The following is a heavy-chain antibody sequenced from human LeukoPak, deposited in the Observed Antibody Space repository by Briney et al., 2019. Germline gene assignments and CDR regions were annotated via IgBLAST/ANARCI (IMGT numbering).Heavy chain of an antibody. CDR1: GGSISSYY. D-gene: IGHD1-26*01. CDR3: ARSGSSDNGWFDP. CDR2: IYYSGST. Sequence: SETLSLTCTVSGGSISSYYWSWIRQPPGKRLEWIGYIYYSGSTNYNPSLKSRVTISVDTSKTQFSLKLSSVTAADTAVYYCARSGSSDNGWFDPWGQGTLVTVSS. V-gene: IGHV4-59*12. J-gene: IGHJ5*02.